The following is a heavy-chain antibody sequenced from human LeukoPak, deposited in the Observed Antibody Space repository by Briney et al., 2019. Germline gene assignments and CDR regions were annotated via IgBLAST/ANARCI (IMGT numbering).Heavy chain of an antibody. V-gene: IGHV4-59*01. J-gene: IGHJ4*02. Sequence: SETLSLTCPVSGDSISNYYWSWIRQPPGKGLEWIGYIYYSESTNYNPSLKSRVTISTDTSKSQFSLNLRSVTAKDTGIYYCARGRCRNSGCRPYFDYWGQGTQVTVSS. CDR1: GDSISNYY. CDR3: ARGRCRNSGCRPYFDY. D-gene: IGHD2/OR15-2a*01. CDR2: IYYSEST.